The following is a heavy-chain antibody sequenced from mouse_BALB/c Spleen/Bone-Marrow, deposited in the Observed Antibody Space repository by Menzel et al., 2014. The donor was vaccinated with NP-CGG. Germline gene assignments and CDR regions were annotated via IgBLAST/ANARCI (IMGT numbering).Heavy chain of an antibody. J-gene: IGHJ2*01. CDR1: GFNIKDTY. V-gene: IGHV14-3*02. Sequence: EVQLQQSGAELVKPRASVKLSCTASGFNIKDTYMHWVKQGPEQGLEWIGRIDPANGNTKYDPKFQGKATITADTSSNTAYLQLSSLTSDDTAVYYCASYDYGYYFDYWGQGTTLTVSS. CDR3: ASYDYGYYFDY. D-gene: IGHD2-4*01. CDR2: IDPANGNT.